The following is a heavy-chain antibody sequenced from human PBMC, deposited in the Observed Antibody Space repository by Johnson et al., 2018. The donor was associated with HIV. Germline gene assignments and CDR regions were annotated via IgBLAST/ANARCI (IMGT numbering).Heavy chain of an antibody. J-gene: IGHJ3*02. CDR3: ARDHRAECGGDCYSDAFDI. D-gene: IGHD2-21*02. CDR2: IYSGGST. V-gene: IGHV3-66*01. Sequence: EKLVESGGGLVQPGGSLRLSCAASGFTVSSNYMSWVRQAPGKGLEWVSVIYSGGSTYYADSVKGRFAISRDNSKNTLYLQMNRRRAEDTAVYYCARDHRAECGGDCYSDAFDIWGQGTMVTVSS. CDR1: GFTVSSNY.